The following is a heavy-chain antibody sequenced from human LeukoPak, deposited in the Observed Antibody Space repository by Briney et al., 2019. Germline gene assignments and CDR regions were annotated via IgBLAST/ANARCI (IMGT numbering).Heavy chain of an antibody. V-gene: IGHV3-23*01. CDR3: ARAASLDRNCSSTSCYTAQVYYFDY. J-gene: IGHJ4*02. Sequence: PGGSLRLSCAASGFTFSSYGMSWVRRAPGKGPEWVSGISGSGGNTYYADSVKGRFTISRDNAKNSLYLQMNSLRAEDTAVYYCARAASLDRNCSSTSCYTAQVYYFDYWGQGTLVTVSS. CDR2: ISGSGGNT. CDR1: GFTFSSYG. D-gene: IGHD2-2*02.